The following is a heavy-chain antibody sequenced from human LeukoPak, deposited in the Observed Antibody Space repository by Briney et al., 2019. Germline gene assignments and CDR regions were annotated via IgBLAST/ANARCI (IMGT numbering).Heavy chain of an antibody. CDR2: INPNSGGT. CDR3: ARVASGYYDSSGYVDWYFDL. D-gene: IGHD3-22*01. CDR1: GYTFTSYY. Sequence: GASVKVSCKASGYTFTSYYMHWVRQAPGQGLEWMGRINPNSGGTNYAQKFQGRVTMTRDTSISTAYMELSRLRSDDTAVYYCARVASGYYDSSGYVDWYFDLWGRGTLVTVSS. V-gene: IGHV1-2*06. J-gene: IGHJ2*01.